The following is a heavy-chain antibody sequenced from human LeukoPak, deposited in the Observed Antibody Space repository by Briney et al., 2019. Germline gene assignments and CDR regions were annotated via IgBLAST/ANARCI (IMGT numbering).Heavy chain of an antibody. CDR2: IGIRGDT. Sequence: GGSLRLSCAASGFTFIDYDMHWVRQVIGKGLEWVSAIGIRGDTHYSGSVKGRFTISRENAESSLYLQMNSLRAEDTAVYYCARGGIQVSGIDEFDYWGQGTLVTVFS. V-gene: IGHV3-13*01. J-gene: IGHJ4*02. CDR3: ARGGIQVSGIDEFDY. D-gene: IGHD6-19*01. CDR1: GFTFIDYD.